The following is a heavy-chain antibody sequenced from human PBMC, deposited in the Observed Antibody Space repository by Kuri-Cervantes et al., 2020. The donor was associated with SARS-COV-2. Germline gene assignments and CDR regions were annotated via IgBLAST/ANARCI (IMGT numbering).Heavy chain of an antibody. J-gene: IGHJ4*02. CDR3: ARGRGGFTPYSDY. CDR2: MNPNSGKT. D-gene: IGHD5-12*01. CDR1: GYTFTSYD. Sequence: ASVKVSCKASGYTFTSYDINWVRQATGQGLEWMGWMNPNSGKTDYAQKFQGRVSMTANLSISTAYMELTGLRSEDTAVYFCARGRGGFTPYSDYWGQGTLVTVSS. V-gene: IGHV1-8*01.